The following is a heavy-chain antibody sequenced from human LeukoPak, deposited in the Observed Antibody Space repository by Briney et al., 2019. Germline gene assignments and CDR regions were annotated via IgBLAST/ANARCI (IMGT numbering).Heavy chain of an antibody. CDR1: GITFRNYW. D-gene: IGHD4/OR15-4a*01. CDR3: AIDEPNYAPYDFDY. Sequence: GGSLRLSCATSGITFRNYWMHWVRQAPGKGLEWVGRIKSKVDGETTDYAAPVKGRFTISRDDSNNMVYLQMNSLKIEDTAVYYCAIDEPNYAPYDFDYWGQGTLVTVSS. V-gene: IGHV3-15*01. J-gene: IGHJ4*02. CDR2: IKSKVDGETT.